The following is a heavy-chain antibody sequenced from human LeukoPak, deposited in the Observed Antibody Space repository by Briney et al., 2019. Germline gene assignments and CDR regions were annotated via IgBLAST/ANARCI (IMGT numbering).Heavy chain of an antibody. J-gene: IGHJ3*02. CDR2: FDPEDGET. CDR1: GYTLTELS. D-gene: IGHD4-17*01. CDR3: ATVKVSEDYGHYDAFDI. Sequence: VASVKVSCKVSGYTLTELSMHWVRQAPGKGLEWMGGFDPEDGETIYAQKFQGRVTMTEDTSTDTAYMELSSLRSEDTAVYYCATVKVSEDYGHYDAFDIWGQGTMVTVSS. V-gene: IGHV1-24*01.